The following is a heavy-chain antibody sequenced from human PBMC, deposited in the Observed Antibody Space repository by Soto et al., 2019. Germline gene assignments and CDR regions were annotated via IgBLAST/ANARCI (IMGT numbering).Heavy chain of an antibody. J-gene: IGHJ4*02. Sequence: QLQLQESGPGLVKPSQTLSLTCTVSGGSIRRSDYYWSWVRQLPGRGLEWIGYIYYSGSTFYNPSLMSRLAISVDTFRNQFSLSLTSETAADTAVYYCARLESVTRSLGYFDYWGQGIRVTVTS. CDR1: GGSIRRSDYY. V-gene: IGHV4-31*03. CDR2: IYYSGST. D-gene: IGHD7-27*01. CDR3: ARLESVTRSLGYFDY.